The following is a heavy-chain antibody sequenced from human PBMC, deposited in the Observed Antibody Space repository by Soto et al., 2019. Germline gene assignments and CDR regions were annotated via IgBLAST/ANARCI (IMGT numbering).Heavy chain of an antibody. D-gene: IGHD3-10*01. Sequence: VGSLRLSCSASGFTFNSYAMHWVRQAPGKGLEYVSAISSNGGSTYYGDSVKGRFTISRDNSKNTLYLQMSGLRAEDTAVYYCVKGAITMVRGVIASAEYFHHWGQGTLVTVSS. V-gene: IGHV3-64D*06. CDR2: ISSNGGST. CDR1: GFTFNSYA. J-gene: IGHJ1*01. CDR3: VKGAITMVRGVIASAEYFHH.